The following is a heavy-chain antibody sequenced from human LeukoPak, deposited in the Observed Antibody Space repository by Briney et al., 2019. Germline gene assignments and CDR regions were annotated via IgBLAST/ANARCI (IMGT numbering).Heavy chain of an antibody. CDR1: GASIRSSSHY. D-gene: IGHD6-6*01. CDR3: ARNYSRSSSSRYFDS. CDR2: VYYSGST. J-gene: IGHJ4*02. Sequence: SETLSLTCTVSGASIRSSSHYWAWIRQPPGKGLEWIGSVYYSGSTFYNPSLKSRVTISVDTSKNQFSLKLSSVTAADTAVYYCARNYSRSSSSRYFDSWGQGTLVTVSS. V-gene: IGHV4-39*01.